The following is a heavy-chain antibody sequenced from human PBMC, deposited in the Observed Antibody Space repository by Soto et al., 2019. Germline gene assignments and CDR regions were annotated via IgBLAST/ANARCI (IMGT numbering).Heavy chain of an antibody. J-gene: IGHJ4*02. CDR2: ISANNGNT. CDR3: ARDGRYSGSYGGYDFDY. V-gene: IGHV1-18*01. D-gene: IGHD1-26*01. Sequence: QVQLVQSGAEVKKPGASVKVSCKASGYTFTSYGISWVRQAPGQGLEWMGWISANNGNTNYAQKIQGRVTMTTDTSTSTAYMELRSLRSDDTAGYYCARDGRYSGSYGGYDFDYWGQGTRVTVSS. CDR1: GYTFTSYG.